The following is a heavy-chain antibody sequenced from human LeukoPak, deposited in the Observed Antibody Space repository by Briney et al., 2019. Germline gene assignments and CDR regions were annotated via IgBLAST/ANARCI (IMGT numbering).Heavy chain of an antibody. CDR3: ARVRDGYNDAYDI. CDR2: IKPSGGDT. CDR1: GYTFTSKG. Sequence: GASVKVSCKASGYTFTSKGISWVRQTPGQRLEWMGIIKPSGGDTSYAQTLQGRVFMTRDTSTSTVYMELSSLKSEDTAVYYCARVRDGYNDAYDIWGQGTMVTVSS. J-gene: IGHJ3*02. D-gene: IGHD5-24*01. V-gene: IGHV1-46*04.